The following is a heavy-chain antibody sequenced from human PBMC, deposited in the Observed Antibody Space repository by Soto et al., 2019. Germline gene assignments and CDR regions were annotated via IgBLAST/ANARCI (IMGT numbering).Heavy chain of an antibody. J-gene: IGHJ3*02. Sequence: QVQLVESGGGVVQPGRSLRLSCAASGFTSSSFVIHWVRQAPGKGLEWLAVISSDGKNQYYADSVKGRFTISRDNSKNTRYLQENRLRAEDTAVYFGAKERGVLDAFDIWGQGTMVTVSS. V-gene: IGHV3-30*18. CDR2: ISSDGKNQ. CDR3: AKERGVLDAFDI. CDR1: GFTSSSFV. D-gene: IGHD3-10*01.